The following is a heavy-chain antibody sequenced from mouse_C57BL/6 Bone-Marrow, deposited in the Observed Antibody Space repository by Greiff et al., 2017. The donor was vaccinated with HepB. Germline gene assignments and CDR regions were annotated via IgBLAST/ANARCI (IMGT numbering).Heavy chain of an antibody. CDR2: ISNGGGST. D-gene: IGHD2-3*01. CDR1: GFTFSDYY. Sequence: EVKVVESGGGLVQPGGSLKLSCAASGFTFSDYYMYWVRQTPEKRLEWVAYISNGGGSTYYPDTVKGRFTISRDNAKNTLYLQMSRLKSEDTAMYYCARQDDGYYWFAYWGQGTLVTVSA. V-gene: IGHV5-12*01. J-gene: IGHJ3*01. CDR3: ARQDDGYYWFAY.